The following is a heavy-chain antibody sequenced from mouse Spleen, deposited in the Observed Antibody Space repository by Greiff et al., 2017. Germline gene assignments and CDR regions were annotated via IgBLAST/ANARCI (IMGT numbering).Heavy chain of an antibody. D-gene: IGHD1-1*01. CDR2: IHPNSGST. J-gene: IGHJ2*01. Sequence: QVQLQQPGAELVKPGASVKLSCKASGYTFTSYWMHWVKQRPGQGLEWIGMIHPNSGSTNYNEKFKSKATLTVDKSSSTAYMQLSSLTSEDSAVYYCARRKLSMAVVAFDYWGQGTTLTVSS. CDR3: ARRKLSMAVVAFDY. CDR1: GYTFTSYW. V-gene: IGHV1-64*01.